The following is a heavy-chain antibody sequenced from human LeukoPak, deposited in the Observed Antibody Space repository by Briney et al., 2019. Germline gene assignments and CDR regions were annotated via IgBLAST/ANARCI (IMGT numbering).Heavy chain of an antibody. CDR2: ISYDGSNK. J-gene: IGHJ4*02. CDR3: AKDGGLRYFDWLSYFDY. V-gene: IGHV3-30*18. D-gene: IGHD3-9*01. Sequence: PGGSLRLSCAASGFTFSSYGMQWVRQAPGKGLEWVAVISYDGSNKYYADSVKGRFTISRDNSKNTLYLQMNSLRAEDTAVYYCAKDGGLRYFDWLSYFDYWGQGTLVTVSS. CDR1: GFTFSSYG.